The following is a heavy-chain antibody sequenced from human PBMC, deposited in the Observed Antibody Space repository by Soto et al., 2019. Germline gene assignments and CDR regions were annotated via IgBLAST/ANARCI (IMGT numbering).Heavy chain of an antibody. D-gene: IGHD6-19*01. V-gene: IGHV4-59*02. CDR3: ARATGLGVAHIDY. CDR1: GASVTGFY. Sequence: SETLSLTCTVSGASVTGFYWSWIRQPPGKGLEWIGYVFHSGSSNYNPSLKSRVTISVDTSKSQISLRLTSVTAADTAVYYCARATGLGVAHIDYWGQGTLVTVSS. CDR2: VFHSGSS. J-gene: IGHJ4*02.